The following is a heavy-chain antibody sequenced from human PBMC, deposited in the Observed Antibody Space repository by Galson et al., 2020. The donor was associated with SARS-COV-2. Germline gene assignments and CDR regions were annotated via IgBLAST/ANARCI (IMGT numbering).Heavy chain of an antibody. J-gene: IGHJ4*02. D-gene: IGHD3-16*01. Sequence: SETLSLTCTVSGGSISSSSYYWSWIRQPPGKGLECIGNIYYSGSTYYTPSLKSRVSISLDTSKNQVSLKLSSVTAADAAVYYCACGPWMGGGWYLLDYWGQGTLVTGSS. V-gene: IGHV4-30-4*07. CDR3: ACGPWMGGGWYLLDY. CDR2: IYYSGST. CDR1: GGSISSSSYY.